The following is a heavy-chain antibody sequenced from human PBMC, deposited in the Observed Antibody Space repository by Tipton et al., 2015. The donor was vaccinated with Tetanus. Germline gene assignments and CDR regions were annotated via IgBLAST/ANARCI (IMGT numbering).Heavy chain of an antibody. CDR2: VFRSGSA. D-gene: IGHD4-17*01. CDR1: GASISSIYS. Sequence: TLSLTCAVSGASISSIYSWSWIRQPPGKGLEWIGYVFRSGSADYNPSLKSRVNISLDRSENQISLMLTSVTAADTAVYYCARVLPVNRAGWGQGTLVTVSS. V-gene: IGHV4-30-2*01. CDR3: ARVLPVNRAG. J-gene: IGHJ4*02.